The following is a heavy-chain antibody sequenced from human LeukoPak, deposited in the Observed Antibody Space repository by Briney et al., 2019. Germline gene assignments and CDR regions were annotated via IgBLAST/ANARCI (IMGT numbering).Heavy chain of an antibody. Sequence: PSETLSLTCAVYGGSFSGYYWSWIRQPPGKGLEWIGEINHSGSTNYNPSLKSRVTISVDTSKNQFSLKLSSVTAADTALYYCARHSPKAAAGTFDYWGRGTLVTVSS. J-gene: IGHJ4*02. CDR2: INHSGST. CDR1: GGSFSGYY. V-gene: IGHV4-34*01. D-gene: IGHD6-13*01. CDR3: ARHSPKAAAGTFDY.